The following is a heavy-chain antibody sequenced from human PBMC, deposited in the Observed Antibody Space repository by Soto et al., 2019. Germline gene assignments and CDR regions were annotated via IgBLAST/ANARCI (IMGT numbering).Heavy chain of an antibody. V-gene: IGHV4-34*02. J-gene: IGHJ6*01. CDR1: GGSFSGYY. CDR3: ARFSGSYYYAMDV. D-gene: IGHD6-19*01. CDR2: INHSGVT. Sequence: QVQLQQWGTGQLKPSGTLFLTCAVYGGSFSGYYWSWIRQPPGKGLEWIGEINHSGVTNYKPSLKRRVTISVDTSKNQFSLQLKSVTAADTALYYCARFSGSYYYAMDVW.